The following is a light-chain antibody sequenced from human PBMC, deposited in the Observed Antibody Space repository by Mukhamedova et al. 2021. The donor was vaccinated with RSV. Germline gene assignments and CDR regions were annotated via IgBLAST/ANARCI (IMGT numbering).Light chain of an antibody. CDR2: AAS. CDR3: QQSYSIPYT. V-gene: IGKV1-39*01. J-gene: IGKJ2*01. Sequence: WYQRRVHGEAPKLLIYAASSLQSGVPSRFSGSGSGRDFTRTISSLQPEDFATYHCQQSYSIPYTFGQGTKLEIK.